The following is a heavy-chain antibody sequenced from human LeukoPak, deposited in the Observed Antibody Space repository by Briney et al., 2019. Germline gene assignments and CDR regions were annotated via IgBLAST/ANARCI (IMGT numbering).Heavy chain of an antibody. J-gene: IGHJ6*02. Sequence: GGSLRLSCAASGFTFSSYAMSWVRQAPGKGLEWVSCISSSSTYIYYADSVKGRFTISRDNAKNSLYLQMNSLRAEDTAVYYCARDPSTVFGVVVNYYGMDVWGQGTTVTVSS. CDR2: ISSSSTYI. CDR1: GFTFSSYA. V-gene: IGHV3-21*01. D-gene: IGHD3-3*01. CDR3: ARDPSTVFGVVVNYYGMDV.